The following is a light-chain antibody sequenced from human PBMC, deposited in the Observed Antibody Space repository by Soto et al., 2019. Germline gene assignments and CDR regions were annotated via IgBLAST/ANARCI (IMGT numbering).Light chain of an antibody. V-gene: IGKV3-15*01. Sequence: EIVMTQSPATLSVSPGERATLSCRANQSVSSNLAWYQQKPGQASRLLIYGASTRATGIPARFSGSGSGTEFTLTISSLQSEDFAVYYCQQYNNWPPMYTFGQGTKVDIK. CDR2: GAS. CDR1: QSVSSN. J-gene: IGKJ2*01. CDR3: QQYNNWPPMYT.